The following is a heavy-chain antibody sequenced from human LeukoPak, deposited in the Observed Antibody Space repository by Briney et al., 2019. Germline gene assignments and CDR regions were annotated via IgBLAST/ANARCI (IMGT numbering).Heavy chain of an antibody. CDR2: ISWNSGSI. D-gene: IGHD7-27*01. CDR3: AKEVRTTWGIDY. J-gene: IGHJ4*02. CDR1: GFTFDDYA. V-gene: IGHV3-9*01. Sequence: PGRSLRVSCAASGFTFDDYAMHWVRQAPGKGLEWVSGISWNSGSIGYADSVKGRFTISRDNAKNSLYLQMNSLRAEDTALYYCAKEVRTTWGIDYWGQGTLVTVSS.